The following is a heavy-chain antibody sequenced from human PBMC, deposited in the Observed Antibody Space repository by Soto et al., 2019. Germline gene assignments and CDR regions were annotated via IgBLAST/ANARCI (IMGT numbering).Heavy chain of an antibody. CDR2: IHTSGNT. CDR3: ARTGPYSSGKN. V-gene: IGHV4-4*02. J-gene: IGHJ4*02. D-gene: IGHD3-22*01. Sequence: QVHLQESGPGLVNPLETLSLTCTVSGTSVFGANWWGWVRQPPGKGLEWIGEIHTSGNTDYNPSLKSRVTISVDMSKNEFSLKLTSVTAADTAVYYCARTGPYSSGKNWGQGTLVAVSS. CDR1: GTSVFGANW.